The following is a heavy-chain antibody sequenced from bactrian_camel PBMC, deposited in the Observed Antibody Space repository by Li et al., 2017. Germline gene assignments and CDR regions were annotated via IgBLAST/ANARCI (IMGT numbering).Heavy chain of an antibody. CDR1: GFTFSSDA. V-gene: IGHV3S40*01. D-gene: IGHD1*01. CDR2: INSGGDTT. CDR3: TRRDLIPVN. J-gene: IGHJ4*01. Sequence: VQLVESGGGLVQPGGSLRLSCAASGFTFSSDAMNWVRQAPGKGLEWVSAINSGGDTTYYADSVVGRFTISRDNDKNTVALQLNSVKSEDTAMYYCTRRDLIPVNWGQGTQVTVSS.